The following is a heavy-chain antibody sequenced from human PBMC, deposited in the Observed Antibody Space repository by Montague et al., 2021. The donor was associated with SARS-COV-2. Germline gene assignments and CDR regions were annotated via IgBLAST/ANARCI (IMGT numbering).Heavy chain of an antibody. CDR1: GFTFSSYA. CDR2: IYSGGSST. D-gene: IGHD6-13*01. Sequence: SLRPSCAASGFTFSSYAMSWVRQAPGKGLEWVSVIYSGGSSTYNADSVKGRFTISRDNSKNTLYLQMNSLRAEDTAVYYCAKDSLAAAGTVDYWGQGTLVTVSS. CDR3: AKDSLAAAGTVDY. V-gene: IGHV3-23*03. J-gene: IGHJ4*02.